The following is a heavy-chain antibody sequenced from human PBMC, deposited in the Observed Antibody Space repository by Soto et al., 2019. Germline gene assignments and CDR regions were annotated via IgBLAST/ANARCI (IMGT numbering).Heavy chain of an antibody. V-gene: IGHV1-69*01. J-gene: IGHJ4*02. CDR3: ARSQTSGYFGLYYYGC. D-gene: IGHD3-22*01. CDR1: GGPFSSHA. Sequence: QVLLVQSGAEVKKPGSSVKVSCKASGGPFSSHAISWVRQAPGQGLEWVGGIVPIFGTANYAQNFQGRVTIRADDSTTTVYMEMSSLRFEDTGVYYWARSQTSGYFGLYYYGCWGQGTLVSVSS. CDR2: IVPIFGTA.